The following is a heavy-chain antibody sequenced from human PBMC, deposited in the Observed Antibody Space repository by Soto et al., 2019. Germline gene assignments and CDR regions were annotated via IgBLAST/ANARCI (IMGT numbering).Heavy chain of an antibody. D-gene: IGHD1-26*01. CDR1: GFTFSDYS. V-gene: IGHV3-48*02. Sequence: GGSLRLSCAASGFTFSDYSLNWVRQAPGKGLEWVSKISSSGATIYYADSVKGRFSISRDNARNLQYLQMNSLRDEDTAVYYCARDLYSGSYSEAYWGQGTLVTVSS. CDR2: ISSSGATI. J-gene: IGHJ4*02. CDR3: ARDLYSGSYSEAY.